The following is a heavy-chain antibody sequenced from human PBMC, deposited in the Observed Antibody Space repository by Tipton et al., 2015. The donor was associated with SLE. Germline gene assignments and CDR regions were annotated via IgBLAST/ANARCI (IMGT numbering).Heavy chain of an antibody. CDR2: IIHSGVT. J-gene: IGHJ4*02. Sequence: TLSLICAVYGESFNGYFWTWIRQPPGKGLEWIAEIIHSGVTNYNPSLRSRVTISVDMSKNQVSLRLNSVTAADTAVYYCARVAPSEVFDYWGQGTLVTVSS. CDR1: GESFNGYF. V-gene: IGHV4-34*12. D-gene: IGHD2-15*01. CDR3: ARVAPSEVFDY.